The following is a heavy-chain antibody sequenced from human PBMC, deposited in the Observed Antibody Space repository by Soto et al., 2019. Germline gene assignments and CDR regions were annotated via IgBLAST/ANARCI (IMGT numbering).Heavy chain of an antibody. CDR3: ARDGQGYSSSSDYYYGMDV. Sequence: ASVKVSCKASGYTFTSYGISWVRQAPGQGLEWMGWISAYNGNTNYAQKLQGRVTMTTDTSTSTAYMELRSLRSDDTAVYYCARDGQGYSSSSDYYYGMDVWGQGTTVTVSS. D-gene: IGHD6-6*01. V-gene: IGHV1-18*01. J-gene: IGHJ6*02. CDR2: ISAYNGNT. CDR1: GYTFTSYG.